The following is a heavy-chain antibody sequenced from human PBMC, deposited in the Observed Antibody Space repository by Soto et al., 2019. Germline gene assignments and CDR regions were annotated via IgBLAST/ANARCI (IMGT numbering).Heavy chain of an antibody. Sequence: GGSLRLSCAASGFTFSSYSMNWVRQAPGKGLEWVSSISSSSSYIYYADSVKGRFTISRDNAKNSLYLQMNSLRAEDTAVYYCAREGYDSSGYYPAEYFQHWPGHPGHRLL. D-gene: IGHD3-22*01. CDR3: AREGYDSSGYYPAEYFQH. J-gene: IGHJ1*01. CDR1: GFTFSSYS. V-gene: IGHV3-21*01. CDR2: ISSSSSYI.